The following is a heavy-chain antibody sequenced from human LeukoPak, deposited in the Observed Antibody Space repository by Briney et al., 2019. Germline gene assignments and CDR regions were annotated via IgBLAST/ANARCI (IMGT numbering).Heavy chain of an antibody. CDR3: ARDYYGSGSYYD. V-gene: IGHV4-59*01. D-gene: IGHD3-10*01. Sequence: SETLSLTCTVSGGSISSYYYTWIRQPPAKGLEGIGYFYYTGTTNYNPSLTSRVTISVDTSKNQFSLRLRSVSAADTAVYYCARDYYGSGSYYDWGQGTLVTVSS. J-gene: IGHJ4*02. CDR1: GGSISSYY. CDR2: FYYTGTT.